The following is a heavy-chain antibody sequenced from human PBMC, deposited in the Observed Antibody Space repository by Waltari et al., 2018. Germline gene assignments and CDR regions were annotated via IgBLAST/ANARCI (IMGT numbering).Heavy chain of an antibody. CDR3: ARGGGRVEATKEGGDAFDI. J-gene: IGHJ3*02. CDR1: GYTFPSSG. CDR2: ISAYNGNT. D-gene: IGHD1-26*01. V-gene: IGHV1-18*01. Sequence: QVQLVQSGAEVKTPGASVKVSCKASGYTFPSSGISWVRQAPGQGLEWLGWISAYNGNTNYAQKLQGRVTMTTDTAPSTAYMELRSLRSDETAVYYGARGGGRVEATKEGGDAFDIWGQGTMVTVSS.